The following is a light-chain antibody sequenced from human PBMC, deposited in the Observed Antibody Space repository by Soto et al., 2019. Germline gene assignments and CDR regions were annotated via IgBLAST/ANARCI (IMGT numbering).Light chain of an antibody. Sequence: QSVLTQPPSVSAAPGQKVTISCSGTSSNIGNNYVSWYQHFPGTAPKLLIYEDNKRPSEIPDRFSGSKSGTSATLGITGLQTGDEANYYCGTRYNSLSIYVFATGTKVTVL. CDR1: SSNIGNNY. J-gene: IGLJ1*01. CDR3: GTRYNSLSIYV. V-gene: IGLV1-51*02. CDR2: EDN.